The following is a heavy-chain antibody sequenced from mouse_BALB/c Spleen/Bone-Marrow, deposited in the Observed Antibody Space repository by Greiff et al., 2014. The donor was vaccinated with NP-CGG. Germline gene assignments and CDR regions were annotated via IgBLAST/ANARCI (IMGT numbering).Heavy chain of an antibody. CDR2: IWAGGST. V-gene: IGHV2-9*02. CDR1: GFSLANYG. Sequence: VQLVESGPGLVAPSQSLSITCTVSGFSLANYGIHWVRQPPGKGLEWLGVIWAGGSTSYNSALMSRLTISKDNSKRQVFLKMNSLQSDDTAMYYCARDPGYSGNYLSVYWGQGTLVTVSA. D-gene: IGHD2-1*01. J-gene: IGHJ3*01. CDR3: ARDPGYSGNYLSVY.